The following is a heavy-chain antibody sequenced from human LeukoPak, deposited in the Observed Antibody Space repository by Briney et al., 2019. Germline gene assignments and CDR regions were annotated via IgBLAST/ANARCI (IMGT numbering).Heavy chain of an antibody. CDR1: GFTFSSFT. Sequence: GGSLRLSCAGSGFTFSSFTMSWVRQAPGKGLEWVSGISGGGNSTFYADSVKGRFTISRDNSKNTLYLQMNSLRAEDTAVYYCARTTGDSYGSGSYYPSYYFDYWGQGTLVTVSS. D-gene: IGHD3-10*01. J-gene: IGHJ4*02. CDR2: ISGGGNST. V-gene: IGHV3-23*01. CDR3: ARTTGDSYGSGSYYPSYYFDY.